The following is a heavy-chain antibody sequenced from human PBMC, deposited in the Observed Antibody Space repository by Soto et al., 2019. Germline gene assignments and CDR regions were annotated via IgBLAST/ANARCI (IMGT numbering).Heavy chain of an antibody. V-gene: IGHV4-4*02. J-gene: IGHJ6*02. CDR2: IYHTGTT. CDR3: ATSSGSAYGLDV. Sequence: KPSETLSLTCAASAGSISTTNWYVWVRQPPGMGLEWIGEIYHTGTTTYNPSLKSRVTMSVDTSKNQFSLRLSFVTAADTAVYYCATSSGSAYGLDVWGPGATVTVSS. D-gene: IGHD3-10*01. CDR1: AGSISTTNW.